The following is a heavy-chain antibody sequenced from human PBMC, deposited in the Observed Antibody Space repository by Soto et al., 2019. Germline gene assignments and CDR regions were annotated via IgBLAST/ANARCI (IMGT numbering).Heavy chain of an antibody. CDR3: ARASGYCSSTNCYPFDY. CDR1: GGSISSGDYY. V-gene: IGHV4-30-4*01. Sequence: TLSLTCTVSGGSISSGDYYWSWIRQPPGKGLEWIGYIFYSGSTYYNPSLKSRVTISVDTSKNQFSLKLSSVTAADTAVYYCARASGYCSSTNCYPFDYWGQGTLVTVSS. J-gene: IGHJ4*02. D-gene: IGHD2-2*01. CDR2: IFYSGST.